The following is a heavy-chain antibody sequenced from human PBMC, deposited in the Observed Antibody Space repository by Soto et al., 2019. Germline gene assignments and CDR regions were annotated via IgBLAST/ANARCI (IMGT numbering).Heavy chain of an antibody. CDR3: TTDFVYYDILTGYYDFDY. J-gene: IGHJ4*02. D-gene: IGHD3-9*01. CDR2: IKSKTDGGTP. CDR1: GFTFPHAG. V-gene: IGHV3-15*07. Sequence: PGGAQSALFAAPGFTFPHAGIKGVRQAPGKGPEGVGRIKSKTDGGTPDFAAPVKGRFTISRDDSKNTLYLQMNSLNTEDTAVYYCTTDFVYYDILTGYYDFDYWGQGTLVTVPS.